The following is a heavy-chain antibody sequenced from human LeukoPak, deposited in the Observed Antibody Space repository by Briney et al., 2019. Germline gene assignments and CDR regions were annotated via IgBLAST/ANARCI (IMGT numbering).Heavy chain of an antibody. CDR1: GGSFSGYY. V-gene: IGHV4-34*01. J-gene: IGHJ6*03. CDR3: ARGPDDYDFWSGPLYYYYMDV. D-gene: IGHD3-3*01. Sequence: SETLSLTCAVYGGSFSGYYWSWIRQPPGKGLEWIGEINHSGSTNYSPSLKSRVTITVDMSKNQFSLRLKSLTAADTAVYYCARGPDDYDFWSGPLYYYYMDVWGKGTTVTVSS. CDR2: INHSGST.